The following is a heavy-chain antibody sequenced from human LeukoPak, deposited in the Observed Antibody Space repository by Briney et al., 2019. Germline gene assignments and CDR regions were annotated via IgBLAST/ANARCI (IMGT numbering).Heavy chain of an antibody. D-gene: IGHD2-2*01. J-gene: IGHJ4*02. CDR2: INAGNGNT. V-gene: IGHV1-3*01. CDR1: GYTFTSYA. CDR3: ARGWRGCSSTSCYLFKVHY. Sequence: ASVKVSCKASGYTFTSYAMHWVRQAPGQRLEWMGWINAGNGNTKYSQKFQGRVTITRDTSASTVYMELSSLRSEDTTVYYCARGWRGCSSTSCYLFKVHYWGQGTLVTVSS.